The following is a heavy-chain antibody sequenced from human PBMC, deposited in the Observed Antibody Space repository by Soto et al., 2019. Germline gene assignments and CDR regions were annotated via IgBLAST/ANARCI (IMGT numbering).Heavy chain of an antibody. CDR1: GFTFEIFA. J-gene: IGHJ4*02. CDR3: VKDKGDVYSASFDH. D-gene: IGHD4-4*01. CDR2: IGRTSAIS. V-gene: IGHV3-9*01. Sequence: PGGSLRLSCAASGFTFEIFAMHWVRQAPGKGLEWVSGIGRTSAISGYADAVKGRVTISRDNAKNSLFLEMKSLRPEDTALYYCVKDKGDVYSASFDHWGQGTVVTVSS.